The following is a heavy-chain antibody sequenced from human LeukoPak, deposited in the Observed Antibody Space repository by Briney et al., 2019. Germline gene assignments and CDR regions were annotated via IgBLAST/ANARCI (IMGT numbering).Heavy chain of an antibody. V-gene: IGHV3-21*01. CDR3: AKDDYGGKGGSFDY. J-gene: IGHJ4*02. Sequence: GGSLRLSCAASGFTFSSSAMNWVRQAPGKGLEWVSSINNVGSHIYYADSVKGRFTISRDNAKNSLYLQMNSLRAEDTAVYYCAKDDYGGKGGSFDYWGQGTLVTVSS. CDR1: GFTFSSSA. CDR2: INNVGSHI. D-gene: IGHD4-23*01.